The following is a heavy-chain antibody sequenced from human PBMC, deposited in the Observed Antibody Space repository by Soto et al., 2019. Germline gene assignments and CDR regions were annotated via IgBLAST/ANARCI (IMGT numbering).Heavy chain of an antibody. CDR1: GFTFSSYG. V-gene: IGHV3-33*01. Sequence: VQLVESGGGVVQPGRSLRLSCAASGFTFSSYGMHWVRQAPGKGLEWVAVIWYDGSNKYYADSVKGRFTISRDNSKNTLYLQMNSLRAEDTAVYYCARDRPPRTTVVTSSFDYWGQGTLVTVSS. CDR3: ARDRPPRTTVVTSSFDY. J-gene: IGHJ4*02. CDR2: IWYDGSNK. D-gene: IGHD4-17*01.